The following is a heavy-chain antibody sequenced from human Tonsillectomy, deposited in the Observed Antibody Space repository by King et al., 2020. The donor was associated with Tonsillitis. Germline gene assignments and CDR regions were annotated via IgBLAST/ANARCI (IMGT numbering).Heavy chain of an antibody. J-gene: IGHJ5*02. V-gene: IGHV4-31*03. CDR1: GGSVSGGANY. CDR3: GRYEGGVFDL. Sequence: VQLQESGPGLVKPSQTLSLTCTVSGGSVSGGANYWSWIRHHPGKCLEWIGYIYDSENTYYNPSLKSRLTISVDTSKNQLSLKLSSVTGADAAVYYCGRYEGGVFDLWGQGTLVTVSS. D-gene: IGHD2-15*01. CDR2: IYDSENT.